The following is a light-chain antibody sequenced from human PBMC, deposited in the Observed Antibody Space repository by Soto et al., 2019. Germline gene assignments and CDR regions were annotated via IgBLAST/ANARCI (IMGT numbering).Light chain of an antibody. Sequence: DIQMTQSPTSVSASVGDRVTITCRESQDISRSLAWYQQKPGKASKLLIYAASSLQSGVPSRFSGSGSGTDFTLTISSLQPEDIATDYCQQANRFPLTVGGGTKVEIK. CDR1: QDISRS. V-gene: IGKV1D-12*01. CDR3: QQANRFPLT. CDR2: AAS. J-gene: IGKJ4*01.